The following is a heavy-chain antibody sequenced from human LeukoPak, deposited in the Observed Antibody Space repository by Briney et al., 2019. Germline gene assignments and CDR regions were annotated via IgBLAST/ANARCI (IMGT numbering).Heavy chain of an antibody. CDR2: IRQDGSKI. CDR1: GFTFSTYW. D-gene: IGHD3-3*01. J-gene: IGHJ3*02. V-gene: IGHV3-7*01. Sequence: GGSLRLSCAASGFTFSTYWMSWVRQAPGKGLEWVANIRQDGSKIYYVDSVKGRFTISRDNAKNSLYLQMNNLRAEDTAVYYCARTYDFGRGPPGDAFDNWGPGTLVTVSS. CDR3: ARTYDFGRGPPGDAFDN.